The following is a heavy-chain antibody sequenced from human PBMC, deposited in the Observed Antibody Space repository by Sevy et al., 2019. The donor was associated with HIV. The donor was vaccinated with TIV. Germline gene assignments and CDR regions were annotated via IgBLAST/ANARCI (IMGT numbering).Heavy chain of an antibody. V-gene: IGHV1-18*01. Sequence: ASVKVSCKASGYSFTSYGISWVRQAPGQGLEWMGWISIYNGNTNYAQKHQSRVTMTTDTSTSTVYMELRSLRSDDTAVYYCARGPEAWSGYYYHYYGMDVWGQGTTVTVSS. D-gene: IGHD3-3*01. J-gene: IGHJ6*02. CDR3: ARGPEAWSGYYYHYYGMDV. CDR2: ISIYNGNT. CDR1: GYSFTSYG.